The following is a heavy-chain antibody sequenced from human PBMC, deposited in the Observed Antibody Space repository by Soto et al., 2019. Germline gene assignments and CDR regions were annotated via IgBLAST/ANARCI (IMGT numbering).Heavy chain of an antibody. CDR3: ARLIGTSWFVG. CDR2: TYYRSQWFN. J-gene: IGHJ4*02. V-gene: IGHV6-1*01. CDR1: GDSVSSNIVT. Sequence: SQTLSLTCAISGDSVSSNIVTSDWIRQTPSRGLEWLGRTYYRSQWFNDYAVSVKSRMTINADTSKNQFSLQLNYVTPEDTAVYYCARLIGTSWFVGWGQGTPVTVSS. D-gene: IGHD6-13*01.